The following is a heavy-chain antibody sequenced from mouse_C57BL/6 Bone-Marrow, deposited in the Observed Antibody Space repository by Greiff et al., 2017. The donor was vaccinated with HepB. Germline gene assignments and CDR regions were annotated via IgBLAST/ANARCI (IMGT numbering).Heavy chain of an antibody. J-gene: IGHJ2*01. CDR3: TTFYCYYSDY. CDR1: GFNIKDYY. CDR2: IDPGNGDT. D-gene: IGHD1-1*01. Sequence: VQLQQSGAELVRPGASVKLSCTASGFNIKDYYMHWVKQRPEQGLEWIGWIDPGNGDTEYASKFQGKATITADTSSTTAYLQLSSLTSEGTAVYYSTTFYCYYSDYWGRGTTPTLSS. V-gene: IGHV14-4*01.